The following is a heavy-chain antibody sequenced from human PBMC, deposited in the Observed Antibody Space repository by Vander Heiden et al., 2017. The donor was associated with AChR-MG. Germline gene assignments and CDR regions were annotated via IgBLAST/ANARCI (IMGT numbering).Heavy chain of an antibody. Sequence: EVQLVESGGGLVKPGGSLRLSCAASGFTFSSYSMNWVRQAPGKGLEWVSSISSSSSYIYYADSVKGRVTISRDNAKNSLYRQMNSLRAEETAVYYCARDPSGWDGRGTMYYFDYWGQGTLVTVSS. D-gene: IGHD6-19*01. CDR3: ARDPSGWDGRGTMYYFDY. V-gene: IGHV3-21*01. J-gene: IGHJ4*02. CDR1: GFTFSSYS. CDR2: ISSSSSYI.